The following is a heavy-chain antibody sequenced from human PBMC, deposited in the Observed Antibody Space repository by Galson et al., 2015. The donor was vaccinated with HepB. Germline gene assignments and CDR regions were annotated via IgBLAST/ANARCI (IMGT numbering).Heavy chain of an antibody. CDR2: IKSKTDGGTT. J-gene: IGHJ4*02. CDR1: GFTFSNAW. V-gene: IGHV3-15*01. D-gene: IGHD5-12*01. CDR3: TTGGFGSGYPRWDY. Sequence: SLRLSCAASGFTFSNAWMSWVRQAPGKGLEWVGRIKSKTDGGTTDYAAPVKGRFTISRDDSKNTLYLQMNSLKTEDTAVYYCTTGGFGSGYPRWDYWGQGTLVTVSS.